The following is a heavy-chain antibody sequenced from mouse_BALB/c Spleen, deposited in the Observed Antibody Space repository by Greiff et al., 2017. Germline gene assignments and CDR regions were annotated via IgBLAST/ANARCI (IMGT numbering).Heavy chain of an antibody. CDR1: GFTFSSYA. J-gene: IGHJ1*01. Sequence: EVQVVESGGGLVKPGGSLKLSCAASGFTFSSYAMSWVRQTPEKRLEWVASISSGGSTYYPDSVKGRFTISRDNARNILYLQMSSLRSEDTAMYYCARDPYGNLWYFDVWGAGTTVTVSS. V-gene: IGHV5-6-5*01. CDR3: ARDPYGNLWYFDV. CDR2: ISSGGST. D-gene: IGHD2-1*01.